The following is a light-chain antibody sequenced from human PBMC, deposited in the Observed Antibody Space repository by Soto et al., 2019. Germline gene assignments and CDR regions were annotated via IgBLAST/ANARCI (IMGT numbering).Light chain of an antibody. V-gene: IGKV3-11*01. J-gene: IGKJ2*01. CDR3: QQRSNWPLYT. CDR1: QSVATY. Sequence: EIVLTQSPATLSLSPGERATLSCRASQSVATYLVWYQQKPGQTPRLLIYDASNRATDIPARFSGSGSGTDFTLTISSLEPEDFAVYYCQQRSNWPLYTFGQGTKLEIK. CDR2: DAS.